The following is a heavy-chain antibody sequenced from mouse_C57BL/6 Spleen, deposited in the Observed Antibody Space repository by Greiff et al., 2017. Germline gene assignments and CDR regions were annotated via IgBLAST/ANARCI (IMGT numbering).Heavy chain of an antibody. CDR1: GYSITSGYY. CDR3: ARDHDYDVDWYFDV. Sequence: EVKLVESGPGLVKPSQSLSLTCSVTGYSITSGYYWNWIRQFPGNKLEWMGYISYDGSTNYNPSLKNRISLTRATSKNQFFLKLNSVTTEDTATYYCARDHDYDVDWYFDVWGTGTTVTVSS. CDR2: ISYDGST. V-gene: IGHV3-6*01. J-gene: IGHJ1*03. D-gene: IGHD2-4*01.